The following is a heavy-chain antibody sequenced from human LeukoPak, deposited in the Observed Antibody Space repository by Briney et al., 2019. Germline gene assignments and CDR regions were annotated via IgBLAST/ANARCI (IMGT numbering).Heavy chain of an antibody. D-gene: IGHD2-15*01. CDR2: ISGSGGST. CDR1: GFTFSSYA. J-gene: IGHJ4*02. V-gene: IGHV3-23*01. Sequence: GGSLRLSCAASGFTFSSYAMSWVRQAPGKGLEWVSAISGSGGSTYYADSVKGRFTISRDNSKNTLYLQINSLKAEDTAVYYCVRDGVATTPLDYWGQGTLVTVSS. CDR3: VRDGVATTPLDY.